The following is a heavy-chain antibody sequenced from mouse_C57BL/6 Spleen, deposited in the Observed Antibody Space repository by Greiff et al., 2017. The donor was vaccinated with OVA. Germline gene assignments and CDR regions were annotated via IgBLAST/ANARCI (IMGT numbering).Heavy chain of an antibody. Sequence: EVKVVESGPVLVKPGASVKMSCKASGYTFTDYYMNWVKQSHGKSLEWIGVINPYNGGTSYNQKFKGKATLTVDKSSSTAYMELNSLTSEDSAVYYCARNYGNLFDYWGQGTTLTVSS. D-gene: IGHD2-1*01. CDR2: INPYNGGT. CDR1: GYTFTDYY. CDR3: ARNYGNLFDY. V-gene: IGHV1-19*01. J-gene: IGHJ2*01.